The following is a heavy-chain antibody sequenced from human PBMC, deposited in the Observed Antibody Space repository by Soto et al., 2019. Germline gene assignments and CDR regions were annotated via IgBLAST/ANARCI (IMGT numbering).Heavy chain of an antibody. Sequence: GGSLRLSCAASGFTFSSYAMHWVRQAPGKGLEWVAVISYDGSNKYYADSVKGRFTISRDNSKNTLYLQMNSLRAEDTAVYYCAKCGYGDRGSYWYFDLWGRGTLVTVSS. J-gene: IGHJ2*01. CDR1: GFTFSSYA. CDR2: ISYDGSNK. V-gene: IGHV3-30-3*02. CDR3: AKCGYGDRGSYWYFDL. D-gene: IGHD4-17*01.